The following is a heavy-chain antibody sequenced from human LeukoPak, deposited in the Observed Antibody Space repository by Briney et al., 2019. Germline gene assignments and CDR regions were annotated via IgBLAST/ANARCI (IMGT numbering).Heavy chain of an antibody. CDR3: ARESLVVVTARSHFDI. J-gene: IGHJ3*02. Sequence: SETLSLTCTVSGGSISSSSYYWGWIRQPPGKGLGWIGSIYYSGYTYYNPSLKSRVTISVDTSKNQFSLKLSSVTAADTAVYYCARESLVVVTARSHFDIWGQGTMVTVSS. CDR2: IYYSGYT. D-gene: IGHD2-21*02. V-gene: IGHV4-39*07. CDR1: GGSISSSSYY.